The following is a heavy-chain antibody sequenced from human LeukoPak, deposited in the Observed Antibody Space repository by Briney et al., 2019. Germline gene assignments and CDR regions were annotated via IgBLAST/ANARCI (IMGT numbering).Heavy chain of an antibody. CDR3: AFDPDYGRAFFDS. J-gene: IGHJ4*02. Sequence: SGPALVKPTETLTLTCSFSGFSLSTGGVGVGWIRQPPGQALEWLALIYWNDDKSYNPSLRSRLTITKDTSKNYVVLTMTNMDPVDTATYFCAFDPDYGRAFFDSWGQGALVTVSS. D-gene: IGHD4-17*01. V-gene: IGHV2-5*01. CDR2: IYWNDDK. CDR1: GFSLSTGGVG.